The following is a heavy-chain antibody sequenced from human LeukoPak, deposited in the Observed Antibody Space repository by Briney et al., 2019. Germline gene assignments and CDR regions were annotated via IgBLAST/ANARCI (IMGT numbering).Heavy chain of an antibody. D-gene: IGHD1-26*01. CDR2: IIPIFGTA. CDR3: ARHPGGGSYYAAFDI. V-gene: IGHV1-69*01. Sequence: SVKVSCKASGGTFSSYAISWVRQAPGQGLEWMGGIIPIFGTANYAQKFQGRVTVTADESTSTAYMELSSLRSEDTAVYYCARHPGGGSYYAAFDIWGQGTMVTVSS. J-gene: IGHJ3*02. CDR1: GGTFSSYA.